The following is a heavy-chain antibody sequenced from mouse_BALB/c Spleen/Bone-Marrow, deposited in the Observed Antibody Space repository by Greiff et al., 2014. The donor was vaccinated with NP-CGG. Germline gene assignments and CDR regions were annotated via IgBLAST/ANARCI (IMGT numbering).Heavy chain of an antibody. D-gene: IGHD2-4*01. Sequence: VQLQQSGPELVKPGASVKMSCKASGYRFTSYVMHWVKQTPGQGLEWIGYINPYNDGTKYNEKFKGKATLTSDKSSSTAYLELGSLTSADSAVYYCGRGVYYDYDEGAMDYWGQGTSVTVSS. CDR1: GYRFTSYV. CDR3: GRGVYYDYDEGAMDY. V-gene: IGHV1-14*01. J-gene: IGHJ4*01. CDR2: INPYNDGT.